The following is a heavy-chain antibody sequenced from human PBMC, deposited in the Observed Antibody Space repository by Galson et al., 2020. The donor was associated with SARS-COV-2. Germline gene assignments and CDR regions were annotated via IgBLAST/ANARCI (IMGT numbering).Heavy chain of an antibody. Sequence: GASVKVSCKASGYTLTGYYMHWVRQAPGQGLEWMGWINPNSGGTKYAQKFQGRVTMTRDTSISTAYMELSRLRSDDTAVYYCARDGGGYCSGGSCYSSYGMDVWGQGTTVTVSS. CDR3: ARDGGGYCSGGSCYSSYGMDV. D-gene: IGHD2-15*01. V-gene: IGHV1-2*02. CDR2: INPNSGGT. CDR1: GYTLTGYY. J-gene: IGHJ6*02.